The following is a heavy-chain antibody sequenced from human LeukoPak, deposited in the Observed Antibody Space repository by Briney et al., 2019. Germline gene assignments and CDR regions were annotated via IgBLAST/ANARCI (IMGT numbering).Heavy chain of an antibody. Sequence: ASVKVSCTASGYTFTGYYMHWVRQAPGQGLEWMGWINPNSGGTNYAQKFQGRVTMTRDTSISTAYMELSRLRSDDTAVYYCARLYYYDSSGYPDYWGQGTLVTVSS. D-gene: IGHD3-22*01. J-gene: IGHJ4*02. CDR3: ARLYYYDSSGYPDY. V-gene: IGHV1-2*02. CDR1: GYTFTGYY. CDR2: INPNSGGT.